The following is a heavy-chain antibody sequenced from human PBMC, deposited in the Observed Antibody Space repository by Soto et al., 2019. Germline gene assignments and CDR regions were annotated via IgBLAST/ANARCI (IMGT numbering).Heavy chain of an antibody. CDR2: ISGSGGST. D-gene: IGHD3-9*01. V-gene: IGHV3-23*01. Sequence: GGSLRLSCAASGFTFSSYAMSWVRQAPGKGLEWVSAISGSGGSTYYADSVKGRFTISRDNSKNTLYLQMNSLRAEDTAVNYGAKAGRDFDWLLSPLYYWGQGTLVTVSS. CDR1: GFTFSSYA. CDR3: AKAGRDFDWLLSPLYY. J-gene: IGHJ4*02.